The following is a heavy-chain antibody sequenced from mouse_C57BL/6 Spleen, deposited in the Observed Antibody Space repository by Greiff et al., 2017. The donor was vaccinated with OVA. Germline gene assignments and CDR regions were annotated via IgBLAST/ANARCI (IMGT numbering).Heavy chain of an antibody. J-gene: IGHJ1*03. CDR3: ARSDTTVVATNRYFDV. V-gene: IGHV1-64*01. Sequence: QVQLQQPGAELVKPGASVKLSCKASGYTFTSYWMHWVKQRPGQGLEWIGMIHPNSGSTNYNEKFKSKATLTVDKSSSTAYMQLSSLTSEDSAVYYCARSDTTVVATNRYFDVWGTGPTVTVSS. CDR1: GYTFTSYW. CDR2: IHPNSGST. D-gene: IGHD1-1*01.